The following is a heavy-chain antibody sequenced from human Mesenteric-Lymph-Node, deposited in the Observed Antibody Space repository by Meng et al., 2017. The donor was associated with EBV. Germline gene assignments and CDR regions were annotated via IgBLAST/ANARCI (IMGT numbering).Heavy chain of an antibody. V-gene: IGHV4-4*02. J-gene: IGHJ5*02. Sequence: QVHVQESGPRLVKPSGTPSLTCAVSGGSISSSNWWSWVRQPPGKGLEWIGEIYHSGSTNYNPSLKSRVTISVDKSKNQFSLKLSSVTAADTAVYYCASHRYCSSTSCSWFDPWGQGTLVTVSS. CDR2: IYHSGST. D-gene: IGHD2-2*01. CDR1: GGSISSSNW. CDR3: ASHRYCSSTSCSWFDP.